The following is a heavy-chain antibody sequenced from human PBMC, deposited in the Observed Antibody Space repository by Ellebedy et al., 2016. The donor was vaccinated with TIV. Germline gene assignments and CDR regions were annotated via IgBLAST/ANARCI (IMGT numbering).Heavy chain of an antibody. CDR2: FIPILGMT. V-gene: IGHV1-69*04. CDR3: ARMAHTSSPPQFDY. CDR1: GGTFSSYA. Sequence: ASVKVSCKASGGTFSSYAITWVRQAPGQGLEWMGRFIPILGMTNYAQRFQGRVTITADKSTSTAYMELSSLRSEDTAVYYCARMAHTSSPPQFDYWGQGTLVTVSS. J-gene: IGHJ4*02. D-gene: IGHD6-6*01.